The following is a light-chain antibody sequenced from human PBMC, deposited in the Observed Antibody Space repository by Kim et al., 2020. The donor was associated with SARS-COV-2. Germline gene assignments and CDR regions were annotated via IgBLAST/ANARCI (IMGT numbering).Light chain of an antibody. CDR1: QSISSW. V-gene: IGKV1-5*01. CDR2: DAS. J-gene: IGKJ3*01. Sequence: GDRVTITCRASQSISSWLAWYQQKPGKAPKLLIYDASSLESGVPSRFSGSGSGTEFTLTISSLQPDDFATYYCQQYNSEFTFGPGTKVD. CDR3: QQYNSEFT.